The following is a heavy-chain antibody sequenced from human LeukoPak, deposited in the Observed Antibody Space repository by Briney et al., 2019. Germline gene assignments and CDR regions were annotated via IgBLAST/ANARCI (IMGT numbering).Heavy chain of an antibody. Sequence: RGASVKVSCKASGYTFTGYYMHWVRQAPGQGLEWMGWINPNSGGTNYAQKFQGRVTMTRDTSISTAYMELSRLRSDDTAVYYCARPATLKSKRGNYFDYWGQGTLVTVSS. CDR3: ARPATLKSKRGNYFDY. D-gene: IGHD2-15*01. J-gene: IGHJ4*02. CDR2: INPNSGGT. CDR1: GYTFTGYY. V-gene: IGHV1-2*02.